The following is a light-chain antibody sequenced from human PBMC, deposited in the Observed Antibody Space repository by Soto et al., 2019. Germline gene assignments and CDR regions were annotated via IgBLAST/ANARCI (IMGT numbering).Light chain of an antibody. V-gene: IGKV1-5*03. J-gene: IGKJ5*01. CDR3: QQYESYPIT. CDR1: QNINSW. Sequence: DIQMTQSPSTLSASVGDRVTITCRASQNINSWLAWYQQKPGKAPKLLIYKASSLESGVPSRFSGSGSGTELTLTISGLQPDDFADYYCQQYESYPITFGQGTRLEMK. CDR2: KAS.